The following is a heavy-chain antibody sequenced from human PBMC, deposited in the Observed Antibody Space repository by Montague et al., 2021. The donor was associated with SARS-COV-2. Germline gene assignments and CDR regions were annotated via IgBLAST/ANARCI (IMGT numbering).Heavy chain of an antibody. D-gene: IGHD3-10*01. CDR1: GGSISSSSYY. V-gene: IGHV4-39*01. J-gene: IGHJ4*02. Sequence: SETLSLTCTVSGGSISSSSYYWGWIRQSPGKGLEWIGSIYYSGSTYYNPSLKSRVTISVDTSKNQFSLKLSSVTAADTAVYYCARREYYYGSGSYPNWGQGTLVTVSS. CDR3: ARREYYYGSGSYPN. CDR2: IYYSGST.